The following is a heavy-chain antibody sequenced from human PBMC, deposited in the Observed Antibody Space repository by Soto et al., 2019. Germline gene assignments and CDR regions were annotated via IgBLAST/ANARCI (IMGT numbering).Heavy chain of an antibody. J-gene: IGHJ6*03. Sequence: GGSLRLSCAASGLTFSDYYMSWIRQAPGKGLEWVSYISGGGGTIYYADSVKGRFTISRDNARNSLYLEMNSLRAEDTAVYYCAGRHCCSSTCLYYYYMEVWGRGTTVTVSS. D-gene: IGHD2-2*01. CDR3: AGRHCCSSTCLYYYYMEV. CDR2: ISGGGGTI. CDR1: GLTFSDYY. V-gene: IGHV3-11*01.